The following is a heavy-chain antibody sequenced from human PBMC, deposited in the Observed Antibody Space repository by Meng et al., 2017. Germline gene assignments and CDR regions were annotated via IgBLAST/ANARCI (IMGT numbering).Heavy chain of an antibody. D-gene: IGHD3-22*01. Sequence: QITSRWSVPTLAKPTQTLTLPFTFSGFSPSTRGVGVGWIRQPPGKALEWLALIYWDDDKRYSPSLKSRLTITKDTSKNQVVLTMTNMDPVDTATYYCAHSTLGYYDSSGPYFDYWGQGTLVTVSS. CDR3: AHSTLGYYDSSGPYFDY. J-gene: IGHJ4*02. V-gene: IGHV2-5*02. CDR1: GFSPSTRGVG. CDR2: IYWDDDK.